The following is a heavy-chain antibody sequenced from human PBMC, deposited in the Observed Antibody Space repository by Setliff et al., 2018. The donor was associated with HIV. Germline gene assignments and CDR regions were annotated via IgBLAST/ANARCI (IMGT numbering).Heavy chain of an antibody. CDR2: VFHSGSA. Sequence: PSETLSLTCAVSGGPLNSRNWWSWVRQPPGKGLEWIGEVFHSGSANPNASLRGRVMISVDTSKNQFSLKLSAVTAADTAVYYCARDHVFGSRTGFDPWGPGILVTVSS. CDR3: ARDHVFGSRTGFDP. V-gene: IGHV4-4*02. D-gene: IGHD3-10*01. J-gene: IGHJ5*02. CDR1: GGPLNSRNW.